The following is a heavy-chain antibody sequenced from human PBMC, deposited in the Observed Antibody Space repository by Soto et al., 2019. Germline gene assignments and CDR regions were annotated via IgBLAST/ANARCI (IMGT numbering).Heavy chain of an antibody. J-gene: IGHJ4*02. D-gene: IGHD1-26*01. V-gene: IGHV2-26*01. Sequence: QVTLKESGPVLVKPTETLTLTCTVSVLSLSNARMGVSWSRQPPGKALEWLAHIFSNDEKSYSTSLKSRLTFSKDTSKRQVVLTMTNMDPVDTATYYFARDGRGVGARSFGYLGQGTLVTVSS. CDR1: VLSLSNARMG. CDR3: ARDGRGVGARSFGY. CDR2: IFSNDEK.